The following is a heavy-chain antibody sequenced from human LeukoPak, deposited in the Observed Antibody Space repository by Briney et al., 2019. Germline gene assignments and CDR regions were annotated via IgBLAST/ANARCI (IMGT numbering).Heavy chain of an antibody. D-gene: IGHD3-9*01. Sequence: GGSLRLSCGASGFTLENYAINWVRQAPGKGLEWVSYISSSSSTIYYADSVKGRFTISRDNAKNSLYLQMNSLRAEDTAVYYCARDKRYFDWLTSYYFDYWGQGTLVTVSS. CDR3: ARDKRYFDWLTSYYFDY. J-gene: IGHJ4*02. CDR2: ISSSSSTI. CDR1: GFTLENYA. V-gene: IGHV3-48*04.